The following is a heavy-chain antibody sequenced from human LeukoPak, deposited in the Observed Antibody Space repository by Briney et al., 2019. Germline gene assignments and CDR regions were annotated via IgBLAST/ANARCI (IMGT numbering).Heavy chain of an antibody. D-gene: IGHD3-22*01. CDR1: GFTVSSNY. V-gene: IGHV3-53*01. CDR2: IYSGGST. J-gene: IGHJ4*02. CDR3: ARDYDSTFDY. Sequence: GGSLRLSCAASGFTVSSNYMSWVRQAPGKGLEWVSVIYSGGSTYYADSVKGRFTISRDNSKNTLYLQMNGLRAEDTAVYYCARDYDSTFDYWGQGTLVTVSS.